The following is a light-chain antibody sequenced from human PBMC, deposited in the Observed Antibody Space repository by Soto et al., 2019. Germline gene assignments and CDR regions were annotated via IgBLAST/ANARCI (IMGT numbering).Light chain of an antibody. CDR1: SSDVGSYNY. CDR3: LSYAGSYNFV. V-gene: IGLV2-11*01. CDR2: DVN. Sequence: QSALTQPRSVSGSPGQYITISCTGSSSDVGSYNYVSWYQQHPGQAPKFMIYDVNKRPSGVSHRFSGSKSGNTASLTISGLQADDEADYYCLSYAGSYNFVFGSGTKLTVL. J-gene: IGLJ1*01.